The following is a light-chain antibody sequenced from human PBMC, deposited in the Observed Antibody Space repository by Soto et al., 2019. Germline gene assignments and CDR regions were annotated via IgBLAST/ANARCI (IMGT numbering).Light chain of an antibody. V-gene: IGKV1-39*01. CDR3: QQSYNTSWT. CDR2: AAY. Sequence: DIQITQSPSSLSASVGDRVTITCRASQSISSYLNWYQQKPAKAPKLLIFAAYSLQSGVPSRFSGRGSGTDFTLTISSLQPEDFATYYCQQSYNTSWTFGQGTKVDIK. J-gene: IGKJ1*01. CDR1: QSISSY.